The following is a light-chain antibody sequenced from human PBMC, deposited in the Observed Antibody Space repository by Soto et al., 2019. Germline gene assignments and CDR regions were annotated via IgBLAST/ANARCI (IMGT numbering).Light chain of an antibody. Sequence: QSVLTQPPSVSGSPGQSVTISCTGTSSDVGSYNRVSWYQQPPGTAPKLMIYEVSNRPSGVPDRFSGSKSGVTASLTISGLQAEDEADYYCSSYTSSSPYVFGTGTKVTVL. CDR3: SSYTSSSPYV. CDR1: SSDVGSYNR. J-gene: IGLJ1*01. V-gene: IGLV2-18*02. CDR2: EVS.